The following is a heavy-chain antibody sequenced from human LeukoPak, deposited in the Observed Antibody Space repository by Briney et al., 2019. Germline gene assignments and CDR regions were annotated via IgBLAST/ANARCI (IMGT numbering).Heavy chain of an antibody. CDR2: IYHSGST. V-gene: IGHV4-38-2*02. D-gene: IGHD3-10*01. J-gene: IGHJ4*02. Sequence: SETLSLTCTVSNYSISSGYYWGWIRQPPGKGLEWIGNIYHSGSTYYNPSLKSRVTISVDTSKNQFSLKLSSVTAADTAVYYCARPTLAGYYGSGSYDYWGQGTLVTVSS. CDR3: ARPTLAGYYGSGSYDY. CDR1: NYSISSGYY.